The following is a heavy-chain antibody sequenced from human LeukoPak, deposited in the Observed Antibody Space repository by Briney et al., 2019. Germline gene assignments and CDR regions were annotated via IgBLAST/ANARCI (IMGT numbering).Heavy chain of an antibody. CDR2: FDPEDGET. Sequence: ASVKVSCKVSGYTLTELSMHWVRQAPGKGLEWMGGFDPEDGETIYXQKXQXXXTMTVDTSTDTAYMELSSLRSEDTAVYYCATDRXXXXRGAVAKLDYWGQGTLVTVSS. D-gene: IGHD6-19*01. CDR1: GYTLTELS. J-gene: IGHJ4*02. CDR3: ATDRXXXXRGAVAKLDY. V-gene: IGHV1-24*01.